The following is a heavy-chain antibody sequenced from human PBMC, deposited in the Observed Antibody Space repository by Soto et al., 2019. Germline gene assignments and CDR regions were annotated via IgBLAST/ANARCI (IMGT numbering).Heavy chain of an antibody. CDR1: GYD. CDR2: ISTAGDT. V-gene: IGHV3-13*01. D-gene: IGHD2-21*01. Sequence: EVQLVESGGGLVQPGESLRLSCAASGYDMHWVRQAPGKNLEWVAGISTAGDTYYLGSVKGRFTISREDAKNSLSLQMNSLRVGDTAVYDCARCGDRFDGMDVWGQGTTVTVSS. CDR3: ARCGDRFDGMDV. J-gene: IGHJ6*02.